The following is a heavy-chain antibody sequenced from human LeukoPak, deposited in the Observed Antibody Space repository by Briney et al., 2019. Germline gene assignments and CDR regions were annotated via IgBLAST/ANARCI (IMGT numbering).Heavy chain of an antibody. CDR2: INPDSGFT. J-gene: IGHJ4*02. CDR3: APTPEAYTSNWNV. CDR1: GYTFTSYD. Sequence: ASVKVSCKASGYTFTSYDINWVRQATGQGREWMGWINPDSGFTNYAQKFQGRVTMTRDTSISTAYMEVSRLRSDDTAVYYCAPTPEAYTSNWNVWGQGTLVTVSS. V-gene: IGHV1-2*02. D-gene: IGHD1-1*01.